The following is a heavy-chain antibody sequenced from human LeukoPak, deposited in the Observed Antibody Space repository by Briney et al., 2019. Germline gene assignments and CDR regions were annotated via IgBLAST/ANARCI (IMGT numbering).Heavy chain of an antibody. CDR2: INPNSGGT. J-gene: IGHJ4*02. CDR1: GYTFTGYY. V-gene: IGHV1-2*02. Sequence: GASVKVSCKASGYTFTGYYMHWVRQAPGQGLEWMGWINPNSGGTNYAQKFQGRVTMTRDTSISTAYMELSRLRSDDTAVYYCARGGYYDSSGYGTLLYWGQGTLVTVSS. D-gene: IGHD3-22*01. CDR3: ARGGYYDSSGYGTLLY.